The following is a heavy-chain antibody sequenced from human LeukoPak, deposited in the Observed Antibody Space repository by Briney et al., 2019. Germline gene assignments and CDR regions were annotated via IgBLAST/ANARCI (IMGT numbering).Heavy chain of an antibody. J-gene: IGHJ5*02. CDR2: ISGSGGST. CDR3: AKSTIFGVAGGFDP. D-gene: IGHD3-3*01. CDR1: GFTFSNYA. V-gene: IGHV3-23*01. Sequence: GGSLRLSCAASGFTFSNYAMNWVRQAPGKGLEWVSGISGSGGSTYHADSVKGRFTISRDNSKNTLYLQMNSLRAEDTAVYYCAKSTIFGVAGGFDPWGQGTLVTVSS.